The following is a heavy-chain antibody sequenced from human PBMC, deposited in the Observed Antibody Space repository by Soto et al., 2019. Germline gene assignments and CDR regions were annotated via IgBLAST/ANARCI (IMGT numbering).Heavy chain of an antibody. CDR3: AEARDDYRTYVFDY. V-gene: IGHV3-23*01. Sequence: EVQLLECGGGLVQPGGSLRLSCAASGLTFTNYAMTWVRQAPGKGLEWVSISSGSGSGGSTNYADSVKGRCTISRDHSKNTLYLQMNSLRVEDTAVYYCAEARDDYRTYVFDYWGQGTLVTVSS. D-gene: IGHD4-4*01. J-gene: IGHJ4*02. CDR1: GLTFTNYA. CDR2: SSGSGSGGST.